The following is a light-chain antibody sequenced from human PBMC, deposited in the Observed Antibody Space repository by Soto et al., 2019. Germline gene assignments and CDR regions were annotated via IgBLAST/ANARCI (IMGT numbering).Light chain of an antibody. J-gene: IGKJ2*01. V-gene: IGKV3-11*01. CDR1: QSVSSY. CDR3: QQYNNWPPIT. Sequence: EIVLTQSPATLSLSPGERATLSCRASQSVSSYLAWYQQKPGQAPRLLIYDASNRATGIPARFSGSGSGTDFTLTISSLEPEDFAVYYCQQYNNWPPITFGQGTKLELK. CDR2: DAS.